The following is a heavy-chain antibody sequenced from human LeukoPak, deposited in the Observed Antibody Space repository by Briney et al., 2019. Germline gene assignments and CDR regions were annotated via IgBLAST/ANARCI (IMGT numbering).Heavy chain of an antibody. Sequence: GGSLRLSCAASGFTFDDYAMHWVRQAPGKGPEWVSGISWNSGSIGYADSVKGRFTISRDNAKNSLYLQMNSLRAEDTALYYCAKEGVAATYNYWGQGTLVTVSS. V-gene: IGHV3-9*01. CDR1: GFTFDDYA. CDR2: ISWNSGSI. D-gene: IGHD2-15*01. J-gene: IGHJ4*02. CDR3: AKEGVAATYNY.